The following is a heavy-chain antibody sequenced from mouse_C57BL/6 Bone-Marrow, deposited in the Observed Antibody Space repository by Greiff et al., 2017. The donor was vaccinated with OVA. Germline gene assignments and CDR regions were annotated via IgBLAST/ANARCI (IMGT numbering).Heavy chain of an antibody. D-gene: IGHD2-3*01. J-gene: IGHJ2*01. CDR2: ISSGSSTI. Sequence: EVKLVESGGGLVKPGGSLKLSCAASGFTFSDYCMHWVRQAPEKGLEWVAYISSGSSTIYYADTVKGRFTISRDNAKNTLFLQMTRLSSEDTAMXYCARYDGSYFYCWGQGTTLTVSS. V-gene: IGHV5-17*01. CDR1: GFTFSDYC. CDR3: ARYDGSYFYC.